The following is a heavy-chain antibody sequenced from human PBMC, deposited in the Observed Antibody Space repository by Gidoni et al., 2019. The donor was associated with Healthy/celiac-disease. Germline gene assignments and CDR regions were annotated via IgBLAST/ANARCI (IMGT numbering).Heavy chain of an antibody. CDR1: GGSISSSSYY. D-gene: IGHD2-15*01. J-gene: IGHJ3*02. CDR2: IYYRGST. CDR3: ARYIVVVVAATPTNDAFDI. Sequence: QLQLQESGPGLVKPSETLSLTCTVSGGSISSSSYYWGWIRQPPGKGLEWIGSIYYRGSTYYNPSLKSRVTISVDTSKNQFSLKLSSVTAADTAVYYCARYIVVVVAATPTNDAFDIWGQGTMVTVSS. V-gene: IGHV4-39*01.